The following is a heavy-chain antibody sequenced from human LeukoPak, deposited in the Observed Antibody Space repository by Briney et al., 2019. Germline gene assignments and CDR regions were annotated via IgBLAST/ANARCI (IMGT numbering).Heavy chain of an antibody. V-gene: IGHV4-34*01. Sequence: KASETLSLTCAVYGGSFSGYYWSWLRQPPGKGLEWIGEINHSGSTNYNPSLKSRVTISVDTSKNQFSLKLSSVTAADTAVYYCTHGDYGVDYWGQGTLVTVSS. CDR1: GGSFSGYY. CDR3: THGDYGVDY. CDR2: INHSGST. D-gene: IGHD4-17*01. J-gene: IGHJ4*02.